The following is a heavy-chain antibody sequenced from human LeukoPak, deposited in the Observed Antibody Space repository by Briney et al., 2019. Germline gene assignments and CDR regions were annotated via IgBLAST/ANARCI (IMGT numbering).Heavy chain of an antibody. V-gene: IGHV3-23*01. CDR3: AKDWVAVVVPAA. CDR1: GFTFSGYA. J-gene: IGHJ4*02. D-gene: IGHD2-2*01. Sequence: GGSLRLSCAASGFTFSGYAMSWVRQAPGKGLEWVSAISGSGGSTYYADSVKGRFTISRDNSKNTLYLQMNSLRAEDTAVYYCAKDWVAVVVPAAWGQGTLVTVSS. CDR2: ISGSGGST.